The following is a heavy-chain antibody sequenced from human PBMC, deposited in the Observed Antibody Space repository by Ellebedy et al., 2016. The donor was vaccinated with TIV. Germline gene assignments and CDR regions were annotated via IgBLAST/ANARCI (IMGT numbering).Heavy chain of an antibody. V-gene: IGHV3-7*01. CDR1: GFSFSSYW. Sequence: GESLKISCAASGFSFSSYWMTWVRQAPGKGLEWVANIRQDGSEKYYVDSVTGRFTISRDNAKNSLYLQMNSLRAEDTAVYYCATDRSYGDYLSPTHAFVMWGQGHWSPSLQ. CDR2: IRQDGSEK. J-gene: IGHJ3*02. CDR3: ATDRSYGDYLSPTHAFVM. D-gene: IGHD4-17*01.